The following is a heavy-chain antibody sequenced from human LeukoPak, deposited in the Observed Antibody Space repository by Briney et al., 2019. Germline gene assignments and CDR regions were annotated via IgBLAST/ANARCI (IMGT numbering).Heavy chain of an antibody. CDR3: ASTDSGYDSTDY. D-gene: IGHD5-12*01. V-gene: IGHV4-34*01. CDR2: INHSGST. CDR1: GGSFSGYY. J-gene: IGHJ4*02. Sequence: ASETLSLTCAVYGGSFSGYYWSWIRQPPGKGLEWIGEINHSGSTNYNPSLKSRVTISVDTSKNQFSLKLSSVTAADTAVYYCASTDSGYDSTDYWGQGTLVTVSS.